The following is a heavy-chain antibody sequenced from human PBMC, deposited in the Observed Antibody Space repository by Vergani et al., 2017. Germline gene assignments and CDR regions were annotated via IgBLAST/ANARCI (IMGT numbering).Heavy chain of an antibody. J-gene: IGHJ3*02. CDR2: MNPNSGNT. D-gene: IGHD2-2*01. CDR1: GYTFTSYD. Sequence: QVQLVQSGAEVKKPGASVKVSCKASGYTFTSYDINWVRQATGQGLEWMGWMNPNSGNTGYAQKFQGRVTMTRNTSISTAYMELSSLRSEDTAVYYCAREWRGVGYCSSTSCPDAYDIWGQGTMVTVSS. CDR3: AREWRGVGYCSSTSCPDAYDI. V-gene: IGHV1-8*01.